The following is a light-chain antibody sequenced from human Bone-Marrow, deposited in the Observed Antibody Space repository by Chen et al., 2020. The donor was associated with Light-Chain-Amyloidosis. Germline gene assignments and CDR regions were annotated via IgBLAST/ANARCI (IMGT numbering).Light chain of an antibody. CDR3: QSADSSGTYEVI. CDR2: RDT. J-gene: IGLJ2*01. Sequence: SHVLTQPPPVSVSPGPTARVTLSGDDLPTKYAYWYQQKPGQAPVLVIHRDTERPSGISERFSGSSSGTTATLTISGVQAEDEADYHCQSADSSGTYEVIFGGGTKLTVL. CDR1: DLPTKY. V-gene: IGLV3-25*03.